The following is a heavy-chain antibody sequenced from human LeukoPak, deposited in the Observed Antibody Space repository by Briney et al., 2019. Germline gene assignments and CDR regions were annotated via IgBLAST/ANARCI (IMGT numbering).Heavy chain of an antibody. CDR2: INPNSGGT. CDR3: ARADPGTKRYFDC. D-gene: IGHD3-10*01. V-gene: IGHV1-2*06. CDR1: GYTFTGYY. Sequence: ASVKVSCRASGYTFTGYYMHWVRQAPGQGLEWMGRINPNSGGTNYAQKFQGRVTMSRDTSISTAYMELSRLRSDDTAVYYCARADPGTKRYFDCWGQGTLVTVSS. J-gene: IGHJ4*02.